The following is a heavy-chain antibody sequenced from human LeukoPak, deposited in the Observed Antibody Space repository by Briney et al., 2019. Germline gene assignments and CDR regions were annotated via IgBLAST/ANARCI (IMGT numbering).Heavy chain of an antibody. J-gene: IGHJ5*02. D-gene: IGHD6-13*01. CDR2: ISYDGSNK. Sequence: GRSLRLSCAASGFTFSSYAMHWFRQAPGKGREGVAVISYDGSNKYYADSVKGRFTISRDNSKNTLYLQMNSLRAEDTAVYYCARSAYSSSWTDWFDPWGQGTLVTVSS. CDR1: GFTFSSYA. CDR3: ARSAYSSSWTDWFDP. V-gene: IGHV3-30*01.